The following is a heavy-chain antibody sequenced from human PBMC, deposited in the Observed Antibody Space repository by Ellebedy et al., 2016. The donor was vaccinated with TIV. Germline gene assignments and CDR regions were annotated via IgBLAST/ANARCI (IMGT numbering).Heavy chain of an antibody. D-gene: IGHD2-15*01. CDR2: INPNSGGP. V-gene: IGHV1-2*04. J-gene: IGHJ4*02. CDR1: GYTFTSYY. CDR3: ARRGGINCSGGSCRMYYFDY. Sequence: AASVKVSCKASGYTFTSYYMHWVRQAPGQGLEWMGWINPNSGGPNYAQKFQGWVTMTRDTSISTAYMELSRLRSDDTAVYYCARRGGINCSGGSCRMYYFDYWGQGTLVTVSS.